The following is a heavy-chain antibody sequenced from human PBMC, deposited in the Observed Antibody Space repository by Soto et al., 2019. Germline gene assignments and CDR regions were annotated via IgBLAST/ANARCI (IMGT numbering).Heavy chain of an antibody. V-gene: IGHV3-53*01. D-gene: IGHD6-19*01. J-gene: IGHJ4*02. CDR2: IYTGGYT. CDR3: ARGRIAVAGHYSFDL. CDR1: GFTVSSNY. Sequence: EVQLVESGGGLIQPGGSLRLSCTASGFTVSSNYMSWVRQAPGKGLEWVSVIYTGGYTYYADSVKGRFTISRDNSKNTLSLQMNSLSAEDTAVYFCARGRIAVAGHYSFDLWGQGTLVTVSS.